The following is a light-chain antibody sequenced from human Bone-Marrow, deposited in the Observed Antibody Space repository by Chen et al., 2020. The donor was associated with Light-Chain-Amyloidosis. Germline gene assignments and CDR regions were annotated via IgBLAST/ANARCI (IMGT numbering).Light chain of an antibody. V-gene: IGLV3-25*03. J-gene: IGLJ2*01. CDR3: QSADSSGTYEVI. CDR1: DLPTKY. CDR2: IDT. Sequence: SYELTQPPSVSVSPGQTARITCSGDDLPTKYAYWYQKKPGQAPVLVIHIDTERPSGISARFSGSNSGTTATFTISGVQAEDEADYHCQSADSSGTYEVIFGGGTKLTVL.